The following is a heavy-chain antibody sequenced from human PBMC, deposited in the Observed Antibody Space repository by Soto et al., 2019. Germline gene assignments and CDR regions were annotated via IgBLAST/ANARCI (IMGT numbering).Heavy chain of an antibody. J-gene: IGHJ4*02. CDR3: VKESSTTIFNY. D-gene: IGHD2-2*01. Sequence: GGSLRLSCSASGFTFSSYAMHWVRQAPGKGLEYVSAISSDGGSTYYADSVKGRFTISRDNSKNTLYLQMSSLRAEDTAVYYCVKESSTTIFNYWGQGTLVTVSS. CDR2: ISSDGGST. CDR1: GFTFSSYA. V-gene: IGHV3-64D*06.